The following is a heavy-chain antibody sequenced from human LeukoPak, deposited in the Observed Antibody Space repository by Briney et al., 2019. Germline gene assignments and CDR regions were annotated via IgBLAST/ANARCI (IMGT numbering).Heavy chain of an antibody. D-gene: IGHD6-19*01. J-gene: IGHJ4*02. V-gene: IGHV4-34*01. CDR1: GGSFSGYY. CDR3: ARGQGSGWYVNY. CDR2: IYYSGST. Sequence: PSETLSLTCAVYGGSFSGYYWSWIRQPPGKGLEWIGSIYYSGSTYYNPSLKSRVTISVDTSKNQFSLKLSSVTAADTAVYYCARGQGSGWYVNYWGQGTLVTVSS.